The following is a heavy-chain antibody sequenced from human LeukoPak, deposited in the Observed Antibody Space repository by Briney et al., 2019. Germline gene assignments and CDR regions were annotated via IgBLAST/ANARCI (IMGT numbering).Heavy chain of an antibody. CDR2: IFSGGNT. J-gene: IGHJ4*02. D-gene: IGHD1-1*01. CDR3: ARPQLGSSAGCVDY. V-gene: IGHV4-39*01. Sequence: SETLSLTCTVSGASISSSRSFWGWIRQPPGKGLEWIVSIFSGGNTYYNPSLNSRVSISIDTSKNQFSLRLSSVTAADTAFYFCARPQLGSSAGCVDYWGQGILVTVSS. CDR1: GASISSSRSF.